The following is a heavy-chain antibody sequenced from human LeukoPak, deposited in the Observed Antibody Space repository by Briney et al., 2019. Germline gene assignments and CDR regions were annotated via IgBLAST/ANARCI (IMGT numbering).Heavy chain of an antibody. J-gene: IGHJ4*02. Sequence: GGSLRLSCAASGFTFSKNWMTWVRQAPGKGLEWVANINADGSEKYFVDSVKGRFTLSRDNAKNSLSLQMNSLRAEDTAVYYCAKGGITMIVVVIQYYFDYWGQGTLVTVSS. D-gene: IGHD3-22*01. V-gene: IGHV3-7*03. CDR3: AKGGITMIVVVIQYYFDY. CDR1: GFTFSKNW. CDR2: INADGSEK.